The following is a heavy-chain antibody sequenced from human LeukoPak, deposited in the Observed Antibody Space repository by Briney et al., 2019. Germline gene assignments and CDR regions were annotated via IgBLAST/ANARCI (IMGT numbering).Heavy chain of an antibody. D-gene: IGHD6-13*01. CDR2: IYYSGST. CDR1: GGSISSSSYY. J-gene: IGHJ4*02. Sequence: KPSETLSLTCTVSGGSISSSSYYWGWIRQPPGKGLEWIGSIYYSGSTYYNPSLKSRVTISVDTSKNQFSLKLSSVTAADTAVYYCAREGSSWTDNQFDYWGQGTLVTVSS. CDR3: AREGSSWTDNQFDY. V-gene: IGHV4-39*07.